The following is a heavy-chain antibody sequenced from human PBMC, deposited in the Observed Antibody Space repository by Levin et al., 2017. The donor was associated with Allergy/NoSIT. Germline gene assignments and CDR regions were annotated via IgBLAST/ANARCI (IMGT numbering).Heavy chain of an antibody. J-gene: IGHJ3*01. D-gene: IGHD6-13*01. CDR1: GRSISNYY. CDR2: IFYSGNT. CDR3: ATEAAEAGGGAAFDR. V-gene: IGHV4-59*01. Sequence: KSSETLSLTCTVSGRSISNYYWNWIRKPPGKGLEWIGHIFYSGNTNYNPSFESRVTISIDTSKTQFSLKLSSVTAADTAIYYCATEAAEAGGGAAFDRWGQGTMVTVSS.